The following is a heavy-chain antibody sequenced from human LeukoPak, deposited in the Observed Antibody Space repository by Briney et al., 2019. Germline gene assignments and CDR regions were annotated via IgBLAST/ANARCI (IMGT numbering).Heavy chain of an antibody. J-gene: IGHJ3*02. CDR1: GFTFSSYA. D-gene: IGHD3-22*01. Sequence: PGRSLRLSCAASGFTFSSYAMHWVRQAPGKGLEWVAVISYDGSNKYYADSVEGRFTISRDNSKNTLYLQMNSLRAEDTAVYYCARDGSSGYYFSTDAFDIWGQGTMVTVSS. V-gene: IGHV3-30*04. CDR2: ISYDGSNK. CDR3: ARDGSSGYYFSTDAFDI.